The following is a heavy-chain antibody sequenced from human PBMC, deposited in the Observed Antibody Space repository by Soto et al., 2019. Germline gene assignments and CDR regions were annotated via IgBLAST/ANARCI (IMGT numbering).Heavy chain of an antibody. Sequence: ASVKASCKASGYSFNSYGVAWVRQAPGQGLEWMGWSSGSNGNFMYAEKVEERVTMTTDSSASTAYMELRSLRSDDTAVYYCARGVDIVATPGGDYCG. CDR1: GYSFNSYG. V-gene: IGHV1-18*04. CDR2: SSGSNGNF. CDR3: ARGVDIVATPGGDY. D-gene: IGHD5-12*01. J-gene: IGHJ4*01.